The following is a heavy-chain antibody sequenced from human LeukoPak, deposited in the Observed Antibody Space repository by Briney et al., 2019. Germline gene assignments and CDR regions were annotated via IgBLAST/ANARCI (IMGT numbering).Heavy chain of an antibody. CDR3: ARIPYSSSWSLGYFDY. Sequence: SETLSLTCTVSGGSISSYYWSWIRQPPGKGLEWIGYIYYSGSTYYNPSLKSRVTISVDTSKNQFSLKLSSVTAADTAVYYCARIPYSSSWSLGYFDYWGQGTLVTVSS. D-gene: IGHD6-13*01. J-gene: IGHJ4*02. CDR2: IYYSGST. V-gene: IGHV4-59*01. CDR1: GGSISSYY.